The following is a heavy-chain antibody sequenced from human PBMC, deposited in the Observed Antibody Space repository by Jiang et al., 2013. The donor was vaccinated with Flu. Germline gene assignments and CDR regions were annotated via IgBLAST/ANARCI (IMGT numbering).Heavy chain of an antibody. CDR3: ARSPITGGXPRYGAAFDI. CDR2: INPSGGST. CDR1: GYTFTSYY. J-gene: IGHJ3*02. V-gene: IGHV1-46*01. D-gene: IGHD4-17*01. Sequence: VQLVESGAEVKKPGASVKVSCKASGYTFTSYYMHWVRQAPGQGLEWMGIINPSGGSTSYAQKFQGRVTMTRDTSTSTVYMELSSLRSEDTAVYYCARSPITGGXPRYGAAFDIWGQGTMVTVSS.